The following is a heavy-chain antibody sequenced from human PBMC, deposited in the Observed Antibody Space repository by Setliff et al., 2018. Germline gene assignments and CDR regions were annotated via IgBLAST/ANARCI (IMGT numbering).Heavy chain of an antibody. Sequence: ASVKVSCKVSGYSLKDSSMHWVRQVPGKGLEWMGGFAPEVGEIIYAQEFQGRVTMTADTSTDTAYMQVSGLRSEDTAVYYCARVVYCSGGRCYGQMPAALGHWGQGTLVTVSS. V-gene: IGHV1-24*01. CDR1: GYSLKDSS. CDR2: FAPEVGEI. J-gene: IGHJ4*02. CDR3: ARVVYCSGGRCYGQMPAALGH. D-gene: IGHD2-15*01.